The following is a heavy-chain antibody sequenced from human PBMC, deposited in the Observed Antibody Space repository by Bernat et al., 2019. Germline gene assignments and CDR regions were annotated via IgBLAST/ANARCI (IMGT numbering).Heavy chain of an antibody. D-gene: IGHD6-6*01. CDR3: ARMTHRRAPYGSSYD. Sequence: QVQLQQWGAGLLKPSETLSLTCAVYGGSFSGYYWSWIRQPPGKGLEWIGEINHSGSTNYNPSLKSRVTISVETAKNQFSLKLNSVTAAGTAVYYWARMTHRRAPYGSSYDWGQGTLVTVSS. V-gene: IGHV4-34*01. CDR1: GGSFSGYY. CDR2: INHSGST. J-gene: IGHJ4*02.